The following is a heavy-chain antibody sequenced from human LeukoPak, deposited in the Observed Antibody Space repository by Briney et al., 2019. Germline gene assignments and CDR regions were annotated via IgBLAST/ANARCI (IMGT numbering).Heavy chain of an antibody. CDR3: ATLLGLVDY. J-gene: IGHJ4*02. CDR2: IYYSGST. D-gene: IGHD3-16*01. CDR1: GGSISSHY. Sequence: ASETLSLTCTVSGGSISSHYWSWIRQPPGKGLEWIGYIYYSGSTNYNPSLKSRVTISVDTSKNQFSLKLSSVTAADTAVYYGATLLGLVDYWGQGTLVTVSS. V-gene: IGHV4-59*11.